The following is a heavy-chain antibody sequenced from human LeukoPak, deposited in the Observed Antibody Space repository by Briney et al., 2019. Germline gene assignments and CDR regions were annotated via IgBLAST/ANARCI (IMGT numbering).Heavy chain of an antibody. V-gene: IGHV4-4*07. CDR2: IYTSGST. J-gene: IGHJ4*02. D-gene: IGHD3-10*01. Sequence: SETLSLTCTVSGGSISSYYWSWIRQPAGKGLEWIGRIYTSGSTNYNPSLKGRVTMSVDTSKNQFSLKLSSVTAADTAVYYCAGTYYYGSGSIDYWGQGTLVTVSS. CDR3: AGTYYYGSGSIDY. CDR1: GGSISSYY.